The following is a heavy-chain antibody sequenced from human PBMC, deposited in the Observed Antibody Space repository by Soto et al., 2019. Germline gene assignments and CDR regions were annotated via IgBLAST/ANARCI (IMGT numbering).Heavy chain of an antibody. CDR3: ARELVLGKDAFDI. V-gene: IGHV3-30-3*01. CDR2: ISYDGSNK. D-gene: IGHD6-13*01. J-gene: IGHJ3*02. Sequence: QVQLVESGGGVVQPGRSLRLSCAASGFTFSSYAMHWVRQAPGKGLEWVAVISYDGSNKYYADSVKGRFTISRDNSKNTLYLKINSLRAEDTAVYYCARELVLGKDAFDIWGQGTMVTVSS. CDR1: GFTFSSYA.